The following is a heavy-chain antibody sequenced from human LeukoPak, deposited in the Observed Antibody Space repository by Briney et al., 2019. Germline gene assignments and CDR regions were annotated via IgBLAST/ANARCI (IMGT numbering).Heavy chain of an antibody. CDR3: ARGRSESMVRGVISVYYYGMDV. D-gene: IGHD3-10*01. J-gene: IGHJ6*02. Sequence: PSQTLSLTCTVSGGSISSGGYYWSWIRQHPGKGLEWIGYIYYSGSTYYNPSLKSRVTISVDTSKNQFSLKLSSVTAADTAVYYCARGRSESMVRGVISVYYYGMDVWGRGTTVTVSS. CDR1: GGSISSGGYY. V-gene: IGHV4-31*03. CDR2: IYYSGST.